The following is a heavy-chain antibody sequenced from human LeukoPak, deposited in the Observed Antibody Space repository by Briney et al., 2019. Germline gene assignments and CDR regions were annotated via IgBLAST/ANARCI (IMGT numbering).Heavy chain of an antibody. CDR3: ARERYQLPSGQHYYFYYGMDV. Sequence: ASVKVSCKASGYSFTGYYMHWVRQAPGEGLEWMGWINPNSGGTNHAQKFQGRLTMTRDTSITTAYMELSRLRSDDTAVYYCARERYQLPSGQHYYFYYGMDVWGQGTTVTVSS. D-gene: IGHD2-2*01. CDR1: GYSFTGYY. J-gene: IGHJ6*02. V-gene: IGHV1-2*02. CDR2: INPNSGGT.